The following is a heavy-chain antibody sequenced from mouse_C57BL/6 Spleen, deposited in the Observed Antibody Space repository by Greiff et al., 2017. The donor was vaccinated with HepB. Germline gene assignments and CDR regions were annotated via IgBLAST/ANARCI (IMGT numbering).Heavy chain of an antibody. D-gene: IGHD2-3*01. CDR3: ARGGGYYLYAMDY. CDR1: GYTFTSYW. V-gene: IGHV1-50*01. CDR2: IDPSDSYT. Sequence: VQLQQPGAELVKPGASVKLSCKASGYTFTSYWMQWVKQRPGQGLEWIGEIDPSDSYTNYNQKFKGKATLTVDTSSSTAYMQLSSLTSEDSAVYYGARGGGYYLYAMDYWGQGTSVTVSS. J-gene: IGHJ4*01.